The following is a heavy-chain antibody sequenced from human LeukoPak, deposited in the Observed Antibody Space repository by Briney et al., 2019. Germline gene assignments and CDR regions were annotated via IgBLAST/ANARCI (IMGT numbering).Heavy chain of an antibody. J-gene: IGHJ4*02. CDR1: GDSINSSTCN. CDR2: ISQSGNS. D-gene: IGHD3-22*01. CDR3: ARDQVDYDIPHHFDY. Sequence: SETLSLTCKVSGDSINSSTCNWSWIRQPPGKGLEWIGYISQSGNSYFTPSLKSRATISVDRSKNHFSLALISVTAADTAVYYCARDQVDYDIPHHFDYWGKVTLVAVSS. V-gene: IGHV4-30-2*01.